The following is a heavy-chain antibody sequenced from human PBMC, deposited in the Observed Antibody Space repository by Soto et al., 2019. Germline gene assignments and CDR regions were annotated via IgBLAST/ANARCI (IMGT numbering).Heavy chain of an antibody. CDR2: IYYSGST. D-gene: IGHD6-13*01. CDR1: SGSISSSSYY. CDR3: ARTYSSSRMGNWFDP. V-gene: IGHV4-39*01. Sequence: PWETLSLTCTVSSGSISSSSYYWGWIRQPPGKGLEWIGNIYYSGSTYYNPSLKSRVTISVDTSKNQFSLKLSSVTAADTAVYYCARTYSSSRMGNWFDPWGQGTLVTVSS. J-gene: IGHJ5*02.